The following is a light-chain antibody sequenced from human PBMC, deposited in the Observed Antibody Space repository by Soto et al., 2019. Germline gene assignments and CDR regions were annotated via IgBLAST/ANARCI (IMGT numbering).Light chain of an antibody. Sequence: DIQMTQSPSSLSASIGDRVTITCQASQDIRKYLNWYQQKPGRAPKLLIYGASNLETGVPSRFSGSGYGTDFISTISSMQPEDIATYYCQHYYNLPPFTFGPGTKVAIK. V-gene: IGKV1-33*01. CDR1: QDIRKY. CDR3: QHYYNLPPFT. J-gene: IGKJ3*01. CDR2: GAS.